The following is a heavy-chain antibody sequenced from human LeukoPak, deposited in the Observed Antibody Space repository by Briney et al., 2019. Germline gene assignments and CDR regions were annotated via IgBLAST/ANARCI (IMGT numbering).Heavy chain of an antibody. Sequence: ASVKVSCKASGYTFTSYYMHWVRQAPGQGLEWMGIINPSGGSTSYAQKFQGRVTMTRDTSTSTVYMELSSLRSEDTAVYYCARDGGLISGSYLFDCWGQGTLVTVSS. V-gene: IGHV1-46*01. CDR1: GYTFTSYY. CDR2: INPSGGST. CDR3: ARDGGLISGSYLFDC. J-gene: IGHJ4*02. D-gene: IGHD1-26*01.